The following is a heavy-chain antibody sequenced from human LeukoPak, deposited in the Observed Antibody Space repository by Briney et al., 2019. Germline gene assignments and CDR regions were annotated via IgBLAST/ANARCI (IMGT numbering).Heavy chain of an antibody. Sequence: GGSLRLSCAASGFTFDDYAMHWVRQAPGKGLEWVSGISWNSGSIGYADSVKGRFTISRDNAKNSLYLQMNSLRAEDTAVYYCARGLTAPPLPDYYYYYMDVWGKGTTVTVSS. CDR3: ARGLTAPPLPDYYYYYMDV. CDR2: ISWNSGSI. V-gene: IGHV3-9*01. J-gene: IGHJ6*03. D-gene: IGHD3-9*01. CDR1: GFTFDDYA.